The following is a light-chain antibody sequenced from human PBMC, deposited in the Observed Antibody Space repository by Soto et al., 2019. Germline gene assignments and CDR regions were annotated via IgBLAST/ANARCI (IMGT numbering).Light chain of an antibody. CDR2: GAS. CDR3: KQYNNWPPIT. J-gene: IGKJ5*01. Sequence: EIVMTQSPSTLSVSPGERATLSCRASQSVSSILAWYQQKPGQAPRLLIYGASTRATGIPARFSGSGSGTEFTLTISSLQSEDFAIYYCKQYNNWPPITFGQGTRLEIK. V-gene: IGKV3-15*01. CDR1: QSVSSI.